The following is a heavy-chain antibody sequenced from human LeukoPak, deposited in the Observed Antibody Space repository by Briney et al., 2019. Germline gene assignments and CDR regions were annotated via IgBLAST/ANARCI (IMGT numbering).Heavy chain of an antibody. Sequence: PGGSLRLSRAASGFTFSSYWMSWVRQAPGKGLKWVSAISGSGGSTYYADSVKGRFTISRDNSKNTLYLQMNGLRAEDTAVYYCAKGGAGLFDYWGQGTLVTVSS. CDR2: ISGSGGST. D-gene: IGHD2-15*01. CDR3: AKGGAGLFDY. CDR1: GFTFSSYW. J-gene: IGHJ4*02. V-gene: IGHV3-23*01.